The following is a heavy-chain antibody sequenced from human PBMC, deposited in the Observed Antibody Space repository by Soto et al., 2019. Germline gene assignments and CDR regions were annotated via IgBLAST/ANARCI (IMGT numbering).Heavy chain of an antibody. D-gene: IGHD3-9*01. J-gene: IGHJ3*02. CDR2: INHSGST. V-gene: IGHV4-34*01. CDR1: GGSFSGYY. CDR3: ARHSTVLRYFDWSSGAFDI. Sequence: WETLSLTCSVYGGSFSGYYWSWIRQPPGKGLEWIGEINHSGSTNYNPSLKSRVTISVDTSKNQFSLKLSSVTAADTAVYYCARHSTVLRYFDWSSGAFDIWGQGTMVTVSS.